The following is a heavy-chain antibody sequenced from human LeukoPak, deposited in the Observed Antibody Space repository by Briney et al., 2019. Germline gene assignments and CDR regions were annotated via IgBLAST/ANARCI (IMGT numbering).Heavy chain of an antibody. CDR3: ARAPGYGYGYLRGADY. V-gene: IGHV4-38-2*02. J-gene: IGHJ4*02. CDR1: GYSISSGDY. CDR2: IYHTWST. D-gene: IGHD5-18*01. Sequence: PSETLSLTCTVSGYSISSGDYWGWIRQPPGMGLEWIGSIYHTWSTYYNPSLKSRVTLSLDTSKNQFSLKLISVTAADTAVYYCARAPGYGYGYLRGADYWGQGTLVTVSS.